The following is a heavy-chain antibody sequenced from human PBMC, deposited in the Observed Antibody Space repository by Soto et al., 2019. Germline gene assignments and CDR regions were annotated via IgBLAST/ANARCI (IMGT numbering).Heavy chain of an antibody. CDR2: IWYDGSNK. J-gene: IGHJ6*02. CDR3: ARDGQSLAPYALDV. V-gene: IGHV3-33*01. CDR1: GFTFRSHA. D-gene: IGHD6-19*01. Sequence: QVQVVESGGGVVQPGRSLRLSCTASGFTFRSHAMHWVRQAPGKGLEWVAQIWYDGSNKYYEDSVKGRFTISRDNSKNTLYVQMDSLRVEDTAVYYCARDGQSLAPYALDVWGQGTSVTVS.